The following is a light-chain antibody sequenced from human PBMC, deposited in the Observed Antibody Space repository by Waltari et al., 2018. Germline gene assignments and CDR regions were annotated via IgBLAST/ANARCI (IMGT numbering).Light chain of an antibody. J-gene: IGKJ2*01. V-gene: IGKV1-12*01. CDR1: QVISSW. Sequence: DIQMTQSPSSVSASVGDRVTITWGASQVISSWLAWYQQKPGKAPKLLIYGASSLQSGVPSRFSGSGSGTDFTLTISSLQPEDFASYYCQQANSFPYTFGQGTKVESK. CDR3: QQANSFPYT. CDR2: GAS.